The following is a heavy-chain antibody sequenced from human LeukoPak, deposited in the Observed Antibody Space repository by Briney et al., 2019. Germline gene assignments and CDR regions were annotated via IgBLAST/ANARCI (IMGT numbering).Heavy chain of an antibody. CDR2: TYYRSKWYH. Sequence: SQTLSLTCGISGDSVSVASVWNWIRQSPSRGLECLGRTYYRSKWYHEYAAPVEGRITINPDTSKNQVSLQLNSVTPEDTAVYYCARGGIAVAGLDYWGQGIQVTVSS. CDR3: ARGGIAVAGLDY. CDR1: GDSVSVASV. J-gene: IGHJ4*02. D-gene: IGHD6-19*01. V-gene: IGHV6-1*01.